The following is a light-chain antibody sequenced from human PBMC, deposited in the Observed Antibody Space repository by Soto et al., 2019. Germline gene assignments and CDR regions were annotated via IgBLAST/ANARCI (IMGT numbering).Light chain of an antibody. J-gene: IGLJ2*01. V-gene: IGLV2-8*01. Sequence: QSALTQPPSASGSPGPSVTISCTGTSSDVGGYNYVSWYQQHPGKAPKLMIYEVSKRPSGVPDRFSGSKSGNTASLTVSGRQAEDEADYYCSSYAGSNNLGVFGGGTKLTVL. CDR2: EVS. CDR1: SSDVGGYNY. CDR3: SSYAGSNNLGV.